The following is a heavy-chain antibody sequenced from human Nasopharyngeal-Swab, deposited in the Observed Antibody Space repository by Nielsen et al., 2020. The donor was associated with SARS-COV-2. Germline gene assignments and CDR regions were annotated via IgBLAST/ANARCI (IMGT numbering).Heavy chain of an antibody. V-gene: IGHV1-18*01. CDR1: GYTFTSYG. CDR2: ISAYNGNT. D-gene: IGHD3-3*01. Sequence: ASVKVSCKASGYTFTSYGISWVRQAPGQGLEWMGWISAYNGNTNYAQKLQGRVTMTTDTSTSTAYMELRSLRSDDTAVYYCARVDTGYDFRSGYYRAYYYYYGMDVWGQGTTVTVSS. J-gene: IGHJ6*02. CDR3: ARVDTGYDFRSGYYRAYYYYYGMDV.